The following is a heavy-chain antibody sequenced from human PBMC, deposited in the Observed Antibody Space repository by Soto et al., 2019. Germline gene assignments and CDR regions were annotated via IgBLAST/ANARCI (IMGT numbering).Heavy chain of an antibody. CDR3: AKDVQQLLYYYYGMDV. CDR1: GFTFRTYG. Sequence: GGSLRLSCAASGFTFRTYGMHWVRQAPGKGLEWVAFISDDGSQKYYGDSVKGRFTISRDNSKNTLYLQMNSLRAEDTAVYYCAKDVQQLLYYYYGMDVWGQGTTVTVSS. J-gene: IGHJ6*02. CDR2: ISDDGSQK. V-gene: IGHV3-30*18. D-gene: IGHD6-13*01.